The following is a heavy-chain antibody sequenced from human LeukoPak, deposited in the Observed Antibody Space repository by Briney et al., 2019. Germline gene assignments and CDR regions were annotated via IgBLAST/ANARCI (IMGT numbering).Heavy chain of an antibody. CDR1: GFTFSSYS. Sequence: GGSLRLSCAASGFTFSSYSMNWVRQAPGKGLEWVSSISSSSSYIYYAASVKGRFTISRDNAKNSLYLQMNSLRAEDTAVYYCARIPIEGSPVAFDIWGQGTMVTVSS. CDR3: ARIPIEGSPVAFDI. D-gene: IGHD6-6*01. V-gene: IGHV3-21*01. J-gene: IGHJ3*02. CDR2: ISSSSSYI.